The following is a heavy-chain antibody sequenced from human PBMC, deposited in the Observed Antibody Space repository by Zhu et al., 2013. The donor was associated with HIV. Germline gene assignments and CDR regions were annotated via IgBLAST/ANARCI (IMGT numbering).Heavy chain of an antibody. CDR3: ARDSPYYYDSSGYYFFDY. D-gene: IGHD3-22*01. V-gene: IGHV1-18*04. CDR2: ISAYNGNT. Sequence: QVQLVQSGAEVKKPGASVKVSCKASGYTFTSYGISWVRQAPGQGLEWMGWISAYNGNTNYAQKLQGRVTMTTDTSTSTAYMELSSLRSEDTAVYYCARDSPYYYDSSGYYFFDYWGQGTLVTVSS. J-gene: IGHJ4*02. CDR1: GYTFTSYG.